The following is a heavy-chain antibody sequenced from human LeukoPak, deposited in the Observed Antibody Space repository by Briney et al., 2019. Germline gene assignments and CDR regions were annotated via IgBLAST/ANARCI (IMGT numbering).Heavy chain of an antibody. V-gene: IGHV3-53*01. Sequence: GGSLRLSCAASGFTVSSRYMSWVRQAPGEGLEWVSVLYSGGNTYYADSVEGRFTVSRDNSMNTLYLQMNSLRAEDTAVYYCARDGARGKSPNWFDPWGQGTLVTVSS. CDR2: LYSGGNT. CDR3: ARDGARGKSPNWFDP. J-gene: IGHJ5*02. CDR1: GFTVSSRY. D-gene: IGHD4-23*01.